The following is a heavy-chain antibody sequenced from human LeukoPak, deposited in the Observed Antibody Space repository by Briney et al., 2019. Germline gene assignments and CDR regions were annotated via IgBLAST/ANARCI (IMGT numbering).Heavy chain of an antibody. V-gene: IGHV1-69*13. Sequence: ASVKVSCKASGGTFSSYAISWVRQAPGQGLEWMGGIIPIFGTANYAQKFQGRVTITADESTSTAYMELSSLRSEDTAVYYCARHPYCSSTSCYEDYYYGMDVWGQGTTVTVSS. D-gene: IGHD2-2*01. J-gene: IGHJ6*02. CDR2: IIPIFGTA. CDR1: GGTFSSYA. CDR3: ARHPYCSSTSCYEDYYYGMDV.